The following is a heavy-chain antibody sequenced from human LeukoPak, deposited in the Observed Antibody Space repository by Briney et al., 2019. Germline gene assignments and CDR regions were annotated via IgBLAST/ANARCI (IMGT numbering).Heavy chain of an antibody. Sequence: GGTLRLSCAASEFTFVRYAMNWVRQAPGKGLEWVSYISSSSFKIGYADSVKGRFTISRDNSKNSLYLQMDSLRVEDTAVYYCVRDPSYGSSWYYYMDVWGKGTTVTVSS. CDR2: ISSSSFKI. CDR1: EFTFVRYA. D-gene: IGHD6-13*01. J-gene: IGHJ6*03. CDR3: VRDPSYGSSWYYYMDV. V-gene: IGHV3-48*04.